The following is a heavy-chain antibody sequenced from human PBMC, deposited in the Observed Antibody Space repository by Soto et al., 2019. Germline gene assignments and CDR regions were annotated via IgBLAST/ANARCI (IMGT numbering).Heavy chain of an antibody. V-gene: IGHV1-69*08. CDR2: IIPILGIA. CDR3: ARDGPGDTFDY. Sequence: QVQLVQSGAEVKKPGSSVKVSCKASGGTFSSYTISWVRQAPGQGLEWMGRIIPILGIANYAQKFQGRVTITADKSTSTAYMELSSLRSEDTDVYYCARDGPGDTFDYWGQGTLVTVSS. CDR1: GGTFSSYT. D-gene: IGHD4-17*01. J-gene: IGHJ4*02.